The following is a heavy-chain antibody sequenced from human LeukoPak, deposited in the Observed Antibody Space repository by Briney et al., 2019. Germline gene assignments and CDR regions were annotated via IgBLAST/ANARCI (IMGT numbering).Heavy chain of an antibody. J-gene: IGHJ4*02. CDR2: IWYDGSNK. CDR3: ARDDYYDSSGPDY. Sequence: PGGSLRLSCAASGFNFSSYGMHWVRQAPGKGLEWVAVIWYDGSNKYYADSVKGRFTISRDNSKNTLYLQMNSLRAEDTAVYYCARDDYYDSSGPDYWGQGTLVTVSS. V-gene: IGHV3-33*01. CDR1: GFNFSSYG. D-gene: IGHD3-22*01.